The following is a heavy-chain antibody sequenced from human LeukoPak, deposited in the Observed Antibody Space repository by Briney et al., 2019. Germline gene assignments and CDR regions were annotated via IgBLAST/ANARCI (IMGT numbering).Heavy chain of an antibody. Sequence: GGSLRLSCTASGFSFNRYSMNWVRQAPGKGLEWISYISSDGSTIYYADSVKGRFTISRDNARNSLYLQMNSPRAEDTAVYYCARDPAMQTWLSAYCFDYWGQGTQVTVSS. D-gene: IGHD3-22*01. J-gene: IGHJ4*02. CDR2: ISSDGSTI. CDR3: ARDPAMQTWLSAYCFDY. CDR1: GFSFNRYS. V-gene: IGHV3-48*01.